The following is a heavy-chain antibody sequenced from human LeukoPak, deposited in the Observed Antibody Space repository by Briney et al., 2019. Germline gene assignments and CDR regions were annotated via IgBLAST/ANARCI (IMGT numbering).Heavy chain of an antibody. CDR2: ISSSSSNI. CDR1: GFTFSSYS. V-gene: IGHV3-48*04. Sequence: GGSLRLSCAASGFTFSSYSMNWVRQAPGKGLEWISYISSSSSNIYYADSLKGRFTISRDNAENSLYLQMNGLRAEDTAVYYCARATWDSWGQGALVTVSS. D-gene: IGHD2-15*01. CDR3: ARATWDS. J-gene: IGHJ4*02.